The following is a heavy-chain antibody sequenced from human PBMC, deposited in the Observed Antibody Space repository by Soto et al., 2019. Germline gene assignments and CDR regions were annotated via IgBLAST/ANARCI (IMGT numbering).Heavy chain of an antibody. J-gene: IGHJ4*02. Sequence: PGGSLRLSCAASGFTFSSYAMSWVRQAPGKGLEWVSAISGSGGSTYYADSVKGRFTISRDNSKNTLYLQMNSLRAEDTAVYYCAKDTPTFRWPGYYSDYLGQGTLVTVSS. D-gene: IGHD2-15*01. CDR3: AKDTPTFRWPGYYSDY. CDR2: ISGSGGST. V-gene: IGHV3-23*01. CDR1: GFTFSSYA.